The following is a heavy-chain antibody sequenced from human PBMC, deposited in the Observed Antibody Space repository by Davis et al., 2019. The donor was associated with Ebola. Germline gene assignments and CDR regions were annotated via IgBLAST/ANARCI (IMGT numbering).Heavy chain of an antibody. J-gene: IGHJ2*01. CDR1: GGTFSSYA. D-gene: IGHD5-24*01. V-gene: IGHV1-18*01. CDR2: ISAYNGNT. Sequence: ASVKVSCKASGGTFSSYAISWVRQAPGQGLEWMGWISAYNGNTNYARKLQGRVTMTRDTSTSTVYMELSSLRSEDTAVYYCASEGGDGYNSGYFDLWGRGTLVTVSS. CDR3: ASEGGDGYNSGYFDL.